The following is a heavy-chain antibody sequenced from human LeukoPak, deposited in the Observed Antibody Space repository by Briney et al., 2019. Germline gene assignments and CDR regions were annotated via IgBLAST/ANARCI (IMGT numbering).Heavy chain of an antibody. V-gene: IGHV3-23*01. CDR2: IDSDLGRT. CDR1: GFTFSDYA. D-gene: IGHD6-13*01. J-gene: IGHJ6*03. Sequence: GGSLRLSCAASGFTFSDYAMTWVRQAPGRGLEWVAGIDSDLGRTHFADSMKGRFTIYRDNSKNTLYLQMNDLRVEDTAVYYCARGPGRIAAAGTRYYYYMDVWGKGTTVTVSS. CDR3: ARGPGRIAAAGTRYYYYMDV.